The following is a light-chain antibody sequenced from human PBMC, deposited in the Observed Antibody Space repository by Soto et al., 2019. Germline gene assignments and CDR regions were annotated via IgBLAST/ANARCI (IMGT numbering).Light chain of an antibody. CDR3: QQYGSSPYT. J-gene: IGKJ2*01. V-gene: IGKV3-20*01. Sequence: EVVLTQSPGTLSLSPGERATLSCRASQRVSSDFLAWYQQRPGQAPRLLIYGASSRATDIPDRFSGSGSGTDFTLTITRLEPEDFAVYYCQQYGSSPYTFGQGTMLEIK. CDR2: GAS. CDR1: QRVSSDF.